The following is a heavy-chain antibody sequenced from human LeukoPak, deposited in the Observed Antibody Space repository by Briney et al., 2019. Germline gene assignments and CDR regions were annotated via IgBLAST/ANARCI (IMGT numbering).Heavy chain of an antibody. CDR1: GGTFSSYA. J-gene: IGHJ4*02. Sequence: SVKVSCKASGGTFSSYAISWVRQAPGQGLEWMGGIIPIFGTANYAQKFQGRVMITADESTSTAYMELSSLRSEDTAVYYCAGSRQGDYDILTGYTNWGQGTLVTVSS. CDR3: AGSRQGDYDILTGYTN. V-gene: IGHV1-69*01. D-gene: IGHD3-9*01. CDR2: IIPIFGTA.